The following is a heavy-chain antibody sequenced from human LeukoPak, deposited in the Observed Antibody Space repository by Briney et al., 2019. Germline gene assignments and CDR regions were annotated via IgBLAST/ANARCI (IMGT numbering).Heavy chain of an antibody. CDR1: GFTFSTYW. CDR3: ALSTVFDF. V-gene: IGHV3-7*05. D-gene: IGHD4-11*01. Sequence: GGSLRLSCAASGFTFSTYWMSWVRQAPGKGLEWVANIKQDGSEKYYVDSVKGRFTFSRDNAKNSLYLQMNSLRAEDTAIYYCALSTVFDFWGQGTLVSVSS. J-gene: IGHJ4*02. CDR2: IKQDGSEK.